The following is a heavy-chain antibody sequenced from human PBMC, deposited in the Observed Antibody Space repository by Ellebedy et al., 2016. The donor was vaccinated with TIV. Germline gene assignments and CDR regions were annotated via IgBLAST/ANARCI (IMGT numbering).Heavy chain of an antibody. V-gene: IGHV3-23*01. D-gene: IGHD6-19*01. CDR3: AKRDLVAGAGEC. J-gene: IGHJ1*01. CDR2: ISGSGGST. CDR1: GFTFTNYA. Sequence: GESLKISXVASGFTFTNYAMGWVRQAPGKGLEWVSLISGSGGSTYYADSVKGRFTISRDNSKNTLYLLMNSLRADDTVVYYCAKRDLVAGAGECWGQGTLVTVSS.